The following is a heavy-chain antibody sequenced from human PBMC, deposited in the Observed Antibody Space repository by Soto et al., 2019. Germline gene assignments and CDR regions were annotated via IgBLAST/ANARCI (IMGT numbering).Heavy chain of an antibody. CDR3: TKGGRDQLRRNYYFMDV. CDR2: ITGSGDST. Sequence: EVQLLESGGGLVQPGGSLRLSCAASGFIFNDYAMSWVRQAPGKGLEWVSAITGSGDSTYYADSVEGRFTISRDNSRNSLYLQLNSLRAEDTAVYYCTKGGRDQLRRNYYFMDVWGKGTTVTVSS. J-gene: IGHJ6*03. D-gene: IGHD2-2*01. V-gene: IGHV3-23*01. CDR1: GFIFNDYA.